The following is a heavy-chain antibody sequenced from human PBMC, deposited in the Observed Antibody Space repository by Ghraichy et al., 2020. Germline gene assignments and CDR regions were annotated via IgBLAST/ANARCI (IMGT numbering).Heavy chain of an antibody. V-gene: IGHV3-7*01. J-gene: IGHJ4*02. D-gene: IGHD3-16*01. CDR1: GFTLNSYW. Sequence: GGSLRLSCAASGFTLNSYWMGWVRQAPGKGLQWVANIKQDGSEKYYVDSVKGRFTISRDIAKNTLYLQMNSLRAEDTAVYFCARGESGLGDWGQGTLVTVSS. CDR3: ARGESGLGD. CDR2: IKQDGSEK.